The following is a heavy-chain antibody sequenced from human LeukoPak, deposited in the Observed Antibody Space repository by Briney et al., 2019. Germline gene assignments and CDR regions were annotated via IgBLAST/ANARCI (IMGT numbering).Heavy chain of an antibody. CDR3: PRAGAPYAFDV. Sequence: GGSLRLSCAASEFTFSSYGMHWVRQAPGKGLVWVSRISPDGSTTSYADSVKGRFTISRDNAKNTLYVQMKSLRAEDTAVYYCPRAGAPYAFDVWGQGTMVTVSS. V-gene: IGHV3-74*01. D-gene: IGHD3-10*01. J-gene: IGHJ3*01. CDR1: EFTFSSYG. CDR2: ISPDGSTT.